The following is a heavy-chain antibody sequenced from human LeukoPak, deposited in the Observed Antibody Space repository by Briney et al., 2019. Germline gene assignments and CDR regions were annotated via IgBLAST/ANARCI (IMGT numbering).Heavy chain of an antibody. CDR1: GFTFDDYA. J-gene: IGHJ4*02. CDR2: ISWNSGSI. D-gene: IGHD3-22*01. CDR3: AKSSYYDSSGYYYFDY. Sequence: PGRSLRLSCAASGFTFDDYAMHWVRHAPGKGLEWVSGISWNSGSIGYADSVKGRFTISRDNSKNTLYLQMNSLRAEDTAVYYCAKSSYYDSSGYYYFDYWGQGTLVTVSS. V-gene: IGHV3-9*01.